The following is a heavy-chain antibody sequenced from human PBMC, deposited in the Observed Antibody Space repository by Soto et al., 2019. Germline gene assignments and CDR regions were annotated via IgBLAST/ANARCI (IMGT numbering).Heavy chain of an antibody. Sequence: QVQLVESGGGVVQPGRSLRLSCAASGFTFSSYGMHWVRQAPGKGLEWVAVISYDGNNKYYADSVKGRFTISRDNYKNTLYLQMNSLRAEDTAVYYCAKTDRKLPLWFTIGDVWGQGTTVTVSS. D-gene: IGHD3-10*01. J-gene: IGHJ6*02. CDR3: AKTDRKLPLWFTIGDV. V-gene: IGHV3-30*18. CDR1: GFTFSSYG. CDR2: ISYDGNNK.